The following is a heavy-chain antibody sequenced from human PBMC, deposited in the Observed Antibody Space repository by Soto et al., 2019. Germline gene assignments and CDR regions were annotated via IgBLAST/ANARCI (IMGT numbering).Heavy chain of an antibody. V-gene: IGHV1-3*01. D-gene: IGHD2-15*01. CDR1: GYTFTSYA. Sequence: QVQLVQSGAEVKKPGASVKVSCKASGYTFTSYAMHWVRKAPGQRLEWMGWINAGNGNTKYSQKFQGRVTITRDTSDSTAYMELSSLRSEEKVVYYCERDRDCSGASCNSRGHNWFDPWGQGTLVTVSS. CDR3: ERDRDCSGASCNSRGHNWFDP. J-gene: IGHJ5*02. CDR2: INAGNGNT.